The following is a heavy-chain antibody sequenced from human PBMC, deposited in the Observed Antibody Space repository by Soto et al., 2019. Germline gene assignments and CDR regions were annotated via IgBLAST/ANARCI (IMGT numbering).Heavy chain of an antibody. CDR2: IIPIFGTA. Sequence: ASVKVSCKASGGTFSSYAISWVRQAPGQGLEWMGGIIPIFGTANYAQKFQGRVTITADESTSTAYMELSSLRSEDTAVYYCARVGYDSSSVYFDYWGQGTLVTVSS. CDR3: ARVGYDSSSVYFDY. J-gene: IGHJ4*02. CDR1: GGTFSSYA. V-gene: IGHV1-69*13. D-gene: IGHD3-22*01.